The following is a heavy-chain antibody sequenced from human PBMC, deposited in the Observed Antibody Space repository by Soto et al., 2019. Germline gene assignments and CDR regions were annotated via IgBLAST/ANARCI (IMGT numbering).Heavy chain of an antibody. Sequence: AESLKISCQGSGYIFSNYWIGWVRQMPGKGLEWMGIIYPGDSDTRYSPSFQGQVTISADKSISTAYLQWSSLKASDTAMYYCARRLEQWLVPRDAFDIWGQGTMVTVSS. D-gene: IGHD6-19*01. CDR3: ARRLEQWLVPRDAFDI. J-gene: IGHJ3*02. CDR1: GYIFSNYW. V-gene: IGHV5-51*01. CDR2: IYPGDSDT.